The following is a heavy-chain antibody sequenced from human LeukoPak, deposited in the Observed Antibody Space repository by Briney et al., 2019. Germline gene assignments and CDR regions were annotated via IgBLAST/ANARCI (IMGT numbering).Heavy chain of an antibody. Sequence: GGSLRPSCAATGFTFNTFAMHWVRQAPGKGLEWVALISSDGSKIYYADSVKGRFTISRDNSRNTLYLQMNSLRAEDSAVYYCARGLHRRCSGGICYQPFDYWGQGTLVTVSS. CDR2: ISSDGSKI. V-gene: IGHV3-30*04. D-gene: IGHD2-15*01. CDR3: ARGLHRRCSGGICYQPFDY. CDR1: GFTFNTFA. J-gene: IGHJ4*02.